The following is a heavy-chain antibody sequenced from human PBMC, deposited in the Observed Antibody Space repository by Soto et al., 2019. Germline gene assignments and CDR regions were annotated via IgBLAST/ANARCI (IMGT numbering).Heavy chain of an antibody. CDR1: DGSFSGSY. V-gene: IGHV4-34*02. CDR2: INHSRSS. D-gene: IGHD3-16*01. CDR3: ARRSSLAVRGLFKYHGYGMDA. Sequence: QEQLQQWGAGLLKPSETLSLTCAVYDGSFSGSYWTWIRQSPGKGLAWLGEINHSRSSNYNPSRKSRVTLSVATSKNQFSLKLRSVAAADTAVYYCARRSSLAVRGLFKYHGYGMDAWGQGTTVIVSS. J-gene: IGHJ6*02.